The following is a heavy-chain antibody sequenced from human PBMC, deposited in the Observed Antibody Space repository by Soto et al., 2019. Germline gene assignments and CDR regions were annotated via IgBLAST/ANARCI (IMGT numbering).Heavy chain of an antibody. CDR1: GFTFSDYY. CDR3: ARDPGYSGYAEH. Sequence: QVQLVESGGGLVKPGGSLRLSCAASGFTFSDYYMNWIRQAPGKGLEWVSYISSRSSYTSYADSVKGRFTISRDNAKNSLYLQKNSLRAEDTAVYYCARDPGYSGYAEHWGQGTLVTVSS. CDR2: ISSRSSYT. D-gene: IGHD5-12*01. J-gene: IGHJ1*01. V-gene: IGHV3-11*05.